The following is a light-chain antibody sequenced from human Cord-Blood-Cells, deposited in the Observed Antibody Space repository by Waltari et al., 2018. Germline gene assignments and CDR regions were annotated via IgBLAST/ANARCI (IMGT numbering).Light chain of an antibody. CDR1: QSISSY. CDR3: QQSHSTPAIT. J-gene: IGKJ5*01. CDR2: AAS. V-gene: IGKV1-39*01. Sequence: DIQMTQPPSSLSASVGDRVTITCRTSQSISSYLNWYQQKPGKAPKLLIYAASSLQSRVPSRCSGSGSGTDFTLTISSLQPEDFATYYCQQSHSTPAITFGQGTRLEIK.